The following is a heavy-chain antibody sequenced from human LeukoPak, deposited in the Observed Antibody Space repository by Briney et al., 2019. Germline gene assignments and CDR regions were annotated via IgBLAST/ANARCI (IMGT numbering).Heavy chain of an antibody. CDR3: ARGVGHSSSWYGFDY. CDR1: GGSFSSYY. CDR2: INHSGST. Sequence: PSETLSLTCTVYGGSFSSYYWSWIRQPPGKGLEWIGEINHSGSTNYNPSLKSRVTISVDTSKNQFSLKLSSVTAADTAVYYCARGVGHSSSWYGFDYWGQGTLVTVSS. D-gene: IGHD6-13*01. V-gene: IGHV4-34*01. J-gene: IGHJ4*02.